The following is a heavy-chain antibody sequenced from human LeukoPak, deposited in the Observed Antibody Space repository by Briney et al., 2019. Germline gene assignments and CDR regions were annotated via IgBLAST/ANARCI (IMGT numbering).Heavy chain of an antibody. CDR2: IYHRGST. D-gene: IGHD3-9*01. CDR1: GGSISSDDYF. V-gene: IGHV4-30-2*01. CDR3: ARAPYDILTGYFLFDS. Sequence: SETLSLTCAVSGGSISSDDYFWSWIWQPPGKGLEWIGYIYHRGSTSYNPSLKSRVTISLDKSRNQFSLNLSSVTAADTAVFYCARAPYDILTGYFLFDSWGQGTLVTVSS. J-gene: IGHJ4*02.